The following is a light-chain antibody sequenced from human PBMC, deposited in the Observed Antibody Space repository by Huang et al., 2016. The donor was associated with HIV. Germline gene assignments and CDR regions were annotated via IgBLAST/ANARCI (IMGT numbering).Light chain of an antibody. V-gene: IGKV1-27*01. Sequence: DIQMTQSPSSLSASVGDRVTITFRASQDISNYLAWYQQKPGKVPKLLIYAASTLQSGVPSRFSGSGSGTDFTLTISSLQPEDVATYYCQKYNSAPWTFGQGTKVEIK. CDR3: QKYNSAPWT. J-gene: IGKJ1*01. CDR1: QDISNY. CDR2: AAS.